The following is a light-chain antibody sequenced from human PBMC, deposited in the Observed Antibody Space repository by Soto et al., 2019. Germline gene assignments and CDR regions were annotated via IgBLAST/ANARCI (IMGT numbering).Light chain of an antibody. CDR3: CSYAGSYTSYV. J-gene: IGLJ1*01. CDR2: DVN. CDR1: SSDVGGYNY. Sequence: QSALTQPRSVSGSPGQSVTISCTGTSSDVGGYNYVSWYQHHPGKVPKLMVFDVNKRPSGVPDRFSGSKSGNTASLTISGLQDEDEADYYCCSYAGSYTSYVFGTGTKVTVL. V-gene: IGLV2-11*01.